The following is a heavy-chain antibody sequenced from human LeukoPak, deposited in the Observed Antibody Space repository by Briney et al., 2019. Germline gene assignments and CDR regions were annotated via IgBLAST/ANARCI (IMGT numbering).Heavy chain of an antibody. CDR3: ARGGSGWSYYFDY. V-gene: IGHV4-59*01. D-gene: IGHD6-19*01. CDR2: IYYSGST. Sequence: SETLSLTCTVSGGSISSYYWSWTRQPPGKGLEWIGYIYYSGSTNYNPSLKSRATISVDTSKNQFSLKLSSVTAADTAVYYCARGGSGWSYYFDYWGQGTLVTVSS. J-gene: IGHJ4*02. CDR1: GGSISSYY.